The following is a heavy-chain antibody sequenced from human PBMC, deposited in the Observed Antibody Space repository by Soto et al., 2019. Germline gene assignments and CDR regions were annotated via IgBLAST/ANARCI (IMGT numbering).Heavy chain of an antibody. CDR3: ARVLYATWSSFDY. CDR1: GFTFSSYE. V-gene: IGHV3-48*03. J-gene: IGHJ4*02. D-gene: IGHD1-26*01. CDR2: ITSGGTT. Sequence: GGSLRLSCTASGFTFSSYEMTWVRQAPGKGLEWISYITSGGTTYYADSAKGRFTISRDNAKNSLYLHLNSLTAEDTAIYYCARVLYATWSSFDYWGQGTLVTVSS.